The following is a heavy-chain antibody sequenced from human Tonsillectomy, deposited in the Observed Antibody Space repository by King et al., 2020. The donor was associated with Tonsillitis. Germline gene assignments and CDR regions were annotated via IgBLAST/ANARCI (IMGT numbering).Heavy chain of an antibody. J-gene: IGHJ4*02. CDR3: ARQARLSSRWERFDD. CDR1: GYNFARYW. V-gene: IGHV5-51*01. CDR2: IYPVDSDT. Sequence: QLVQSGEEVKKPGESLKISRKGSGYNFARYWIGWVRQMPGKGLEWMGVIYPVDSDTKYSPSFQGQVTVSVDKSISTAYLQWSSLEATDTAMYYCARQARLSSRWERFDDWGQGTLVTVSS. D-gene: IGHD6-13*01.